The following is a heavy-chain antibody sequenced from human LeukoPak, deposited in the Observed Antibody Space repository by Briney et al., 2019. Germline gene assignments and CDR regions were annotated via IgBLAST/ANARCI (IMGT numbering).Heavy chain of an antibody. CDR1: GFTFSSYW. J-gene: IGHJ4*02. D-gene: IGHD6-19*01. Sequence: GGSLRLSCAASGFTFSSYWMHWVRQAPGKGLVWVSRSNRDGNSSAYADSVKGRFTVSRDNSKNTLYLQTNSLRAEDTAVYYCAKVQAASSGWYFDYWGQGTLVTVSS. V-gene: IGHV3-74*01. CDR3: AKVQAASSGWYFDY. CDR2: SNRDGNSS.